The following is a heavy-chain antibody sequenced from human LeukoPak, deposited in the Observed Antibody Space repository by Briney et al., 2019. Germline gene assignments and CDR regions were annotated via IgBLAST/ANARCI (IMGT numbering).Heavy chain of an antibody. CDR1: GYTFTSYD. V-gene: IGHV1-8*03. D-gene: IGHD3-3*01. CDR3: ARSRLLLEWLGPSDWFDP. Sequence: ASVKVSCKASGYTFTSYDINWVRQATGQGLEWMGWMNPNSGNTGYAQKFQGRVTITRNTSISTAYMELSSLRSEDTAVYYCARSRLLLEWLGPSDWFDPWGQGTLVTVSS. CDR2: MNPNSGNT. J-gene: IGHJ5*02.